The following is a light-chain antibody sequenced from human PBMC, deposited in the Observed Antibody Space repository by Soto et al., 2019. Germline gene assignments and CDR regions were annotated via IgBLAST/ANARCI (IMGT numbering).Light chain of an antibody. CDR3: CSYAGSYPFV. J-gene: IGLJ1*01. V-gene: IGLV2-11*01. CDR1: SSDVGGYNY. CDR2: DVS. Sequence: QSALTQPRSVSGSPGQSVTISCTGTSSDVGGYNYVSWYQQHPGKAPKLMIYDVSKRPSGVPDRFSGSKSGNTASLTISGLQVEDGADYYCCSYAGSYPFVFGPGTKVTAL.